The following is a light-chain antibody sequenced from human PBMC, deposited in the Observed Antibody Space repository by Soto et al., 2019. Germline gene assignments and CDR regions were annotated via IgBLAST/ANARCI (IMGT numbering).Light chain of an antibody. Sequence: ANRMTQSPSSFSASTGDRVTITCRASQGISSYLAWYQQKPGKAPKLLIYAASTLQSGVPSRFSGSGSGTDFNLTISCLQSEDFASYCCQQYYSYLELTCGGGTKVEIE. CDR1: QGISSY. CDR3: QQYYSYLELT. J-gene: IGKJ4*01. CDR2: AAS. V-gene: IGKV1-8*01.